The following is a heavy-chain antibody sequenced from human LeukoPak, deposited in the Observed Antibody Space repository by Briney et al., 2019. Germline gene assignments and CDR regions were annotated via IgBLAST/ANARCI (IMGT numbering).Heavy chain of an antibody. CDR2: ISAYNGNT. J-gene: IGHJ4*02. CDR3: AVYVDTAMVTNFDY. Sequence: GASVKVSCKASGYTFTSYGISWVRQAPGQVLEWMGWISAYNGNTNYAQKLQGRVTMTTDTSTSTAYMELRSLRSDDTAVYYCAVYVDTAMVTNFDYWGQGTLVTVSS. V-gene: IGHV1-18*01. D-gene: IGHD5-18*01. CDR1: GYTFTSYG.